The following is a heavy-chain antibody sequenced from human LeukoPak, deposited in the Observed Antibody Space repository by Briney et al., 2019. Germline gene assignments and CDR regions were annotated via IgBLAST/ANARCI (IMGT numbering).Heavy chain of an antibody. V-gene: IGHV1-8*03. CDR2: MNPNSGNT. D-gene: IGHD2-8*02. CDR3: ARDLGPEGGVSH. J-gene: IGHJ3*01. CDR1: GYTFTSYD. Sequence: ASVKVSSKASGYTFTSYDINWLRQATGQGLEWMGWMNPNSGNTGYAQKFQGRVTITRNTSISTAYMELSSLRSEDTAVYYCARDLGPEGGVSHWGQGTMVTVSS.